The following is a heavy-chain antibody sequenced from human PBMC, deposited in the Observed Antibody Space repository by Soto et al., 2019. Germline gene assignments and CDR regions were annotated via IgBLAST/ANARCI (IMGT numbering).Heavy chain of an antibody. J-gene: IGHJ4*02. CDR2: IYTSGST. CDR1: GGSISSYY. D-gene: IGHD2-15*01. CDR3: ARDSYCSGGTCYHYY. Sequence: QVQLQESGPGLVKPSETLSLTCTVSGGSISSYYWSWIRQPAGKGLEWIGRIYTSGSTNYNPSLKSRITYSVDTSKSRFSLKLSSVTAADTAVYYCARDSYCSGGTCYHYYWGQGTLLTVSS. V-gene: IGHV4-4*07.